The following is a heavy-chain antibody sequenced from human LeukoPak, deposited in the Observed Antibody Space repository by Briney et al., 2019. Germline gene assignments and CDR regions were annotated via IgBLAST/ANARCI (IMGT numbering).Heavy chain of an antibody. Sequence: GGSLRLSCAASGFTFSSYWMSWVRQAPGKGLEWVANIKQDGSEKYYVDSGKGRFSIFREHAKNSVYLQMNSLRAEDTAIYYCAKDRYSSGNWGYFDYWGLGTLVTVSS. CDR2: IKQDGSEK. D-gene: IGHD3-22*01. CDR1: GFTFSSYW. CDR3: AKDRYSSGNWGYFDY. J-gene: IGHJ4*02. V-gene: IGHV3-7*03.